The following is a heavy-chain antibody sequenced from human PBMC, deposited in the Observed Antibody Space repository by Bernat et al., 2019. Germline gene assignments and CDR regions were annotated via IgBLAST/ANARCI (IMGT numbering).Heavy chain of an antibody. CDR3: AKRQFSSDHSSSFDY. D-gene: IGHD1-26*01. CDR2: ISNSGGSR. Sequence: EVQLVESGGGLVQPGGSLRLSCAGSGFTFSSYVMSWVRQAPGKGLEWVSVISNSGGSRYYADSVQGRFTISRDNSKNTLYLRMNSLRAEDTAVYYCAKRQFSSDHSSSFDYWGQGTLVTVSS. V-gene: IGHV3-23*04. J-gene: IGHJ4*02. CDR1: GFTFSSYV.